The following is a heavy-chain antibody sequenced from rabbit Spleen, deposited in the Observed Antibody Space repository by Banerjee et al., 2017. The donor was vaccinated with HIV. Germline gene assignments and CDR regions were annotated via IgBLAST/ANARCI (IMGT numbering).Heavy chain of an antibody. CDR3: ARRDGGYDM. V-gene: IGHV1S45*01. D-gene: IGHD1-1*01. CDR1: GFTLSSYW. CDR2: IYAGSSGNI. J-gene: IGHJ3*01. Sequence: QEQLEESGGDLVKPEGSLTLTCTASGFTLSSYWICWVRQAPGKGLEWIACIYAGSSGNIYYASWAKGRFSFFKCSGDHRDLHMTSLTAADTATYWCARRDGGYDMWGQGTLVTVS.